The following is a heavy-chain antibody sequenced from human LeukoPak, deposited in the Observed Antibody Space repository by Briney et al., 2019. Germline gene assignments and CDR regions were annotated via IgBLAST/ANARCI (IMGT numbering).Heavy chain of an antibody. J-gene: IGHJ4*02. Sequence: ASVKVSCKTSGYTFSSYGITWVRQAPGQGLEWMGWISAYNGGTKYEQKLRGRVTMTTDTSTNTAYLELTSLSSDDTAMYYCARDFHYYGSGSLWDYWGQGTLVTVSS. V-gene: IGHV1-18*01. CDR3: ARDFHYYGSGSLWDY. D-gene: IGHD3-10*01. CDR2: ISAYNGGT. CDR1: GYTFSSYG.